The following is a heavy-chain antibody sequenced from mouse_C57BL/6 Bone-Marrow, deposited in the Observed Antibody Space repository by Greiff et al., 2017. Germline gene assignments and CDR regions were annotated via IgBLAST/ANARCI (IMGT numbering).Heavy chain of an antibody. V-gene: IGHV1-50*01. J-gene: IGHJ2*01. CDR3: ARWGGYPDY. CDR1: GYTFTSYW. CDR2: IDPSDSYT. Sequence: QVQLQQPGAELVKPGASVKLSCKASGYTFTSYWMQWVKQRPGQGLEWIGEIDPSDSYTNYNQKFKGKATLTVDTSSSTAYMQLSSLTSEDSAVYYCARWGGYPDYWGQGTTLTVSS. D-gene: IGHD2-2*01.